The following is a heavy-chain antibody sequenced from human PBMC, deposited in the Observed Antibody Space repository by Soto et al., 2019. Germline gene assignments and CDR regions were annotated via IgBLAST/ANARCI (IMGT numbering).Heavy chain of an antibody. CDR1: GDSTRSRYW. Sequence: SETLSLTCGVSGDSTRSRYWWTWLRRPPGKGLEWIGEVNHSGSTNYNPSLKSRVTISVDTSKNQFSLKLSSVTAADTAVYYCARGGYSYGYYYWGQGTLVTVSS. J-gene: IGHJ4*02. CDR2: VNHSGST. D-gene: IGHD5-18*01. CDR3: ARGGYSYGYYY. V-gene: IGHV4-4*02.